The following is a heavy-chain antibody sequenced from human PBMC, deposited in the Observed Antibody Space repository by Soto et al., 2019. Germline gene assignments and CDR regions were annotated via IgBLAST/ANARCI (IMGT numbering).Heavy chain of an antibody. Sequence: PSETLSLTCTVSGGSISSGGYYWSWIRQHPGKGLEWIGYIYYSGSTYYNPSLKSRVTISVDTSKNQFSLKLSSVTAADTAVYYCARARDDFWSGFGYWGQGALVTVSS. V-gene: IGHV4-31*03. CDR2: IYYSGST. CDR3: ARARDDFWSGFGY. CDR1: GGSISSGGYY. J-gene: IGHJ4*02. D-gene: IGHD3-3*01.